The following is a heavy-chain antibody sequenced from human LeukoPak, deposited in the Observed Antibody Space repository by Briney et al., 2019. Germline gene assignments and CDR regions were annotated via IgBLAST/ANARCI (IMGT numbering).Heavy chain of an antibody. CDR2: IWYDGSNK. V-gene: IGHV3-33*01. Sequence: GGSLRLSCAGSGFTFSSYGMHWVRQAPGKGLEWVAVIWYDGSNKYYADSVKGRFTISRDNSKNTLYLQMNSLRAEDTAVYYCARASKIYGDYIHWFDPWGQGTLVTVSS. J-gene: IGHJ5*02. CDR3: ARASKIYGDYIHWFDP. D-gene: IGHD4-17*01. CDR1: GFTFSSYG.